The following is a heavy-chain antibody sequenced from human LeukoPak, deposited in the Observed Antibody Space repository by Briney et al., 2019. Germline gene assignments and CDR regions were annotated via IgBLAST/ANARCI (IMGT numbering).Heavy chain of an antibody. CDR1: GGSFSGYY. D-gene: IGHD3-10*01. CDR3: ARGSAGSGSSPKEDDAFDI. V-gene: IGHV4-34*01. CDR2: INHSGST. J-gene: IGHJ3*02. Sequence: SETLSLTCAVYGGSFSGYYLSWIRQPPGKGLEWIGEINHSGSTNYNPSLKSRVTISVDTSKNQFSLRLSSVTAADTAVYYCARGSAGSGSSPKEDDAFDIWGQGTMVTVSS.